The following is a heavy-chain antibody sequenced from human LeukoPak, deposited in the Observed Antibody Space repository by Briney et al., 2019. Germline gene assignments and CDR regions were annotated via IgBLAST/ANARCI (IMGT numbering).Heavy chain of an antibody. Sequence: PSETLSFTCTVSGGSISSSSYYWSWIRQPAGKGLEWIGRIYTSGSTNYNPSLNSRVTISIDTSKNQFSLSLSSVTAADTAVYYCARVSPSGVWDVWGQGTTVTVSS. CDR3: ARVSPSGVWDV. CDR1: GGSISSSSYY. V-gene: IGHV4-61*02. J-gene: IGHJ6*02. CDR2: IYTSGST. D-gene: IGHD3-10*01.